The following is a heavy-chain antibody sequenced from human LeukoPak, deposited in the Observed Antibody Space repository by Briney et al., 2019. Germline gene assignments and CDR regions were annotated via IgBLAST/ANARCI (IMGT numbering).Heavy chain of an antibody. V-gene: IGHV4-39*01. CDR2: IYYSGST. D-gene: IGHD3-9*01. CDR1: GGTISSSSYY. Sequence: SETLSLTCTVSGGTISSSSYYWGWIRQPPGKGLEWIGSIYYSGSTYYNPSLKSRVTMSVDTSKNQFSLKLSSVTAADTAVYYCAIRVYFDILTGYLGHESFAIWGQGTMVTVSS. J-gene: IGHJ3*02. CDR3: AIRVYFDILTGYLGHESFAI.